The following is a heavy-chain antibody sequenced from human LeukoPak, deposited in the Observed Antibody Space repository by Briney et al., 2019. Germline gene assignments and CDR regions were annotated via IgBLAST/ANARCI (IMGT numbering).Heavy chain of an antibody. CDR3: ARAPITPDAFDI. Sequence: VASVKVSCKASGGTFSSYAISWVRQAPGQGLEWMGRIIPIFGTANYAQKFQGRVTITADESTSTAYMELSSLRSEDTAVYYCARAPITPDAFDIWGQGTMVTVSS. J-gene: IGHJ3*02. V-gene: IGHV1-69*13. CDR1: GGTFSSYA. D-gene: IGHD5-12*01. CDR2: IIPIFGTA.